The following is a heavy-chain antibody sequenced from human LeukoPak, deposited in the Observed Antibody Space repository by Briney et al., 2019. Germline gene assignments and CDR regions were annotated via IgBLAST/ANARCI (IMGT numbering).Heavy chain of an antibody. V-gene: IGHV1-69*04. CDR2: IIPILGIA. Sequence: SVKVSCKASGGTFSSYAISWVRQAPGQGLEWMGRIIPILGIANYAQKFQGRVTITADKSTSTAYMELSSLRSEGTAVYYCARARMVPAAIVAFDIWGQGTMVTVSS. CDR1: GGTFSSYA. CDR3: ARARMVPAAIVAFDI. J-gene: IGHJ3*02. D-gene: IGHD2-2*01.